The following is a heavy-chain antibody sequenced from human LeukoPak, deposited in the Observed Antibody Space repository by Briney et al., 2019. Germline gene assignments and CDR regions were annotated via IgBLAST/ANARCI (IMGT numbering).Heavy chain of an antibody. J-gene: IGHJ4*02. D-gene: IGHD6-13*01. CDR2: LYYSGST. CDR1: GDSISSYY. Sequence: SETLSLTCTVSGDSISSYYWSWIRQPPGKGLEWIGYLYYSGSTNYNPSLKSRVTISVDTSKNQFSLKLSSVTAADTAVYYCGRGSWGRSWPGGGGLGYWGQGTLVTVSS. V-gene: IGHV4-59*08. CDR3: GRGSWGRSWPGGGGLGY.